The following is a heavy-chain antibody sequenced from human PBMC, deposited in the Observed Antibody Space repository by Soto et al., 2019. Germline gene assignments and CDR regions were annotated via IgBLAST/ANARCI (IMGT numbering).Heavy chain of an antibody. CDR3: ARGASDFWGAYPEIHFFDY. CDR2: ISYDETNK. CDR1: EFTFSTYP. V-gene: IGHV3-30-3*01. D-gene: IGHD3-3*01. J-gene: IGHJ4*01. Sequence: QVLLVESGGGVVQPGRSLRLSCAASEFTFSTYPMHWVRQAPGKGLEWVAVISYDETNKYYADSVKGRFTISRDNSKNTLYLQMNNLRADDTAVYYCARGASDFWGAYPEIHFFDYWGHGNLVTVPS.